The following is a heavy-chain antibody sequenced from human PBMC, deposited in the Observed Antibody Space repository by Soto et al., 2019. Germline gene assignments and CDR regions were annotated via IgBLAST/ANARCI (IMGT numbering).Heavy chain of an antibody. CDR3: ARDRIGRDGYRNFDY. V-gene: IGHV4-59*01. D-gene: IGHD5-12*01. J-gene: IGHJ4*02. CDR2: IYYSGST. CDR1: GGSISSYY. Sequence: PSETLSLTCTVSGGSISSYYWSWIRQPPGKGLEWIGYIYYSGSTNYNPSLKSRVTISVDTSKNQFSLKLSSVTAADTAVYYCARDRIGRDGYRNFDYWGQGXLVTVYS.